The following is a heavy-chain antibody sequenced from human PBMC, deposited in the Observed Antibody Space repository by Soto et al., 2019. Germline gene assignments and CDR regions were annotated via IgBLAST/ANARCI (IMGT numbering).Heavy chain of an antibody. CDR2: IRSYNNST. CDR3: ARHGNGDDY. Sequence: QVQLVQSGAEVKKPGASVKVSCKASGYTFTSYGVNWVRQAPGQGLEWMGWIRSYNNSTNCAQKLQGRVTMTTDTATNTAYMELRSLRSDDTAVYYCARHGNGDDYWGQGTLVTVSS. J-gene: IGHJ4*02. D-gene: IGHD2-8*01. CDR1: GYTFTSYG. V-gene: IGHV1-18*01.